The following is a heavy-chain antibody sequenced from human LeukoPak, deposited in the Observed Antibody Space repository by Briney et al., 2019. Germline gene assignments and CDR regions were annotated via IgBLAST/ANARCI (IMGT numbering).Heavy chain of an antibody. J-gene: IGHJ4*02. CDR1: GGSISSSYW. V-gene: IGHV4-4*02. CDR2: IYHTGST. CDR3: ARGWAYYFDY. Sequence: SETLSLTCAVSGGSISSSYWWSWVRQPPGKRLEWIGEIYHTGSTNYNPSLKGRVTISVDKSRNQFSLKLSSVTAADTAVYYCARGWAYYFDYWGQGTLVTVSS. D-gene: IGHD6-13*01.